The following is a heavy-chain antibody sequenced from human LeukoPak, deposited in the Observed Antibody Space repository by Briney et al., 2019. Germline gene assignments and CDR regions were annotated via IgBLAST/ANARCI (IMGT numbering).Heavy chain of an antibody. Sequence: GGSLRLSCAASGFTFSSYAMSWVRQAPGKGLEWVSAISGSGGSTYYAGSVKGRFTISRDNSKNTLYLQMNSLRAEDTAVYYCAKSGDYGGNIGAFDIRGQGTMVTVSS. CDR3: AKSGDYGGNIGAFDI. V-gene: IGHV3-23*01. D-gene: IGHD4-23*01. J-gene: IGHJ3*02. CDR2: ISGSGGST. CDR1: GFTFSSYA.